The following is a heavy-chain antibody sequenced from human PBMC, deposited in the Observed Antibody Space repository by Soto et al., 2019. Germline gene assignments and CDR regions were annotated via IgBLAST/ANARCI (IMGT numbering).Heavy chain of an antibody. Sequence: ASVKVSCKASGYTFTSYDINWVRQATGQGLEWMGWMNPNSGNTGYAQNFQGRVTMTRNTSISTAYMELSSLRSEDTAVYYCARVKAYDILTGYSTWFDPWGQGTLVTVSS. J-gene: IGHJ5*02. CDR2: MNPNSGNT. V-gene: IGHV1-8*01. CDR1: GYTFTSYD. D-gene: IGHD3-9*01. CDR3: ARVKAYDILTGYSTWFDP.